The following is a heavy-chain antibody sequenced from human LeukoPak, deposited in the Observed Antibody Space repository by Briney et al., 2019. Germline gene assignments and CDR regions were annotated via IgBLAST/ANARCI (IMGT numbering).Heavy chain of an antibody. D-gene: IGHD3-16*02. CDR3: ARVAGRYPVDHYMDV. CDR1: GFTFSSYE. V-gene: IGHV3-48*03. Sequence: GGSLRLSCAASGFTFSSYEMNWVRQAPGKGLEWVSYISSSGSTIYYADSVKGRFTISRDNAKNSLYLQMNRLRAEDTAFYYCARVAGRYPVDHYMDVWGKGTTVTVSS. J-gene: IGHJ6*03. CDR2: ISSSGSTI.